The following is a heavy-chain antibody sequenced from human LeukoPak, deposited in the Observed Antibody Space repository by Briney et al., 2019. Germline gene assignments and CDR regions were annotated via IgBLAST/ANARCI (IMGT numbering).Heavy chain of an antibody. CDR3: ARDPYDSSGT. D-gene: IGHD3-22*01. V-gene: IGHV4-38-2*02. CDR1: GYSISSGYY. J-gene: IGHJ4*02. Sequence: PSETLSLTCTVSGYSISSGYYWGWIRQPPGKGLEWIGSIYHSGSTYYNPSLKSRVTISVDTSKNQFSLKLSSVTAADTAVYYCARDPYDSSGTWGQGTLVTVSS. CDR2: IYHSGST.